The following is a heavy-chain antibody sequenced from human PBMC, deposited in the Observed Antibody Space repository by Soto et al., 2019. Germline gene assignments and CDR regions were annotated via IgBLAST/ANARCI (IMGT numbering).Heavy chain of an antibody. J-gene: IGHJ6*02. CDR3: AREIAAAGTDYYYGMDV. Sequence: QVQLVESGGGVVQPGRSLRLSCAASGFTFSSYAMHWVRQAPGKGLEWVAVISYDGSNKYYADSVKGRFTISRDNSKNTLYLQMNSLRAEDTAVYYCAREIAAAGTDYYYGMDVWGQGTTVTVSS. D-gene: IGHD6-13*01. V-gene: IGHV3-30-3*01. CDR1: GFTFSSYA. CDR2: ISYDGSNK.